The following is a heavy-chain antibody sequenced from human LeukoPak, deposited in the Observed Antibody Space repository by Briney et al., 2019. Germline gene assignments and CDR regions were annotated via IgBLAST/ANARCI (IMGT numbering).Heavy chain of an antibody. V-gene: IGHV3-30*02. J-gene: IGHJ4*02. Sequence: GGSLRLSCAASGFTFSSYGMHWVRQAPGKGLEWAAFIRYDGSNKYYADSVRGRFTISRDNSKNTLYLQMNSLRAADTAVYDCAKDPTHYRVWDDYDSTVLSYWGQGTLVTVSS. D-gene: IGHD3-22*01. CDR3: AKDPTHYRVWDDYDSTVLSY. CDR1: GFTFSSYG. CDR2: IRYDGSNK.